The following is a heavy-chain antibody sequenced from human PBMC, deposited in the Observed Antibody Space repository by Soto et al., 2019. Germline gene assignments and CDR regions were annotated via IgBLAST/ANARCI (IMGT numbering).Heavy chain of an antibody. V-gene: IGHV1-69*13. Sequence: GASVKVSCKASGGTFSSYAISWVRQAPGQGLEWMGGIIPIFGTANYAQKFQGRVTITADESTSTAYMELSSLRSEDTAVYYCASGENRYYYDSSGHAFDIWGQGTMVTVSS. CDR2: IIPIFGTA. CDR3: ASGENRYYYDSSGHAFDI. D-gene: IGHD3-22*01. J-gene: IGHJ3*02. CDR1: GGTFSSYA.